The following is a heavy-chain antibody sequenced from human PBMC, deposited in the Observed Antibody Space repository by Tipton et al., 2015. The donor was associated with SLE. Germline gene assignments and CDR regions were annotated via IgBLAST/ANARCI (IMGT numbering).Heavy chain of an antibody. CDR3: ARDPYYLDY. CDR1: GFTFDDYA. J-gene: IGHJ4*02. V-gene: IGHV3-9*01. CDR2: IGWDSVNI. Sequence: SLRLSCTASGFTFDDYAMHWVRQAPGKGLEWVSGIGWDSVNIHYADSVKGRFTISRDNAKNSLYLQMNSLRAEDTALYYCARDPYYLDYWGQGTLVIVSS.